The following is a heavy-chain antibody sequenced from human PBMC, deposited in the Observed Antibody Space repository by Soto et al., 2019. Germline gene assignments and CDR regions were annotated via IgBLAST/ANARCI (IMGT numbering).Heavy chain of an antibody. CDR2: IGYDGSSE. Sequence: QVQLVESGGGVVQAGRSLRLSCAASGFMFDSYGMHWVRQTPGKGLEWVAVIGYDGSSEFYADSVKGRFIVSRDNSKNTVYLQMNSLRGEDTAVYYCAKDGICIHGSCFPAFESWGQGTLVAVSS. CDR3: AKDGICIHGSCFPAFES. V-gene: IGHV3-33*06. CDR1: GFMFDSYG. D-gene: IGHD2-8*01. J-gene: IGHJ4*02.